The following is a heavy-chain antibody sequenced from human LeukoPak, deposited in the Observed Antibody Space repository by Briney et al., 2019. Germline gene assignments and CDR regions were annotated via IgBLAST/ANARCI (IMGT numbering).Heavy chain of an antibody. CDR3: AKVGSVVPSFDY. CDR2: ISGSGGST. V-gene: IGHV3-23*01. J-gene: IGHJ4*02. CDR1: GFTFSSYA. Sequence: GGSLRLSCAASGFTFSSYAMSWVRQAPGKGLEWVSAISGSGGSTYYADSVKGRFTISRDNSKNTLFLQMNSLRAEDTAVYYCAKVGSVVPSFDYWGQGTLVTVSS. D-gene: IGHD3-10*01.